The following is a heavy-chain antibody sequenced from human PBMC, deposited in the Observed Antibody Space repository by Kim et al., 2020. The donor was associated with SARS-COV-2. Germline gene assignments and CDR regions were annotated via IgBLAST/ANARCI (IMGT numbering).Heavy chain of an antibody. CDR3: ARETTGGAYYFDY. J-gene: IGHJ4*02. CDR1: GFTFSSYW. V-gene: IGHV3-7*01. Sequence: LSLTCAASGFTFSSYWMSWVRQAPGKGLEWVANIKRDGSEKYYVDSVRGRFTISRDNAKNSLYLQMNSLKAEDMAVYYCARETTGGAYYFDYSGQGT. CDR2: IKRDGSEK. D-gene: IGHD2-8*02.